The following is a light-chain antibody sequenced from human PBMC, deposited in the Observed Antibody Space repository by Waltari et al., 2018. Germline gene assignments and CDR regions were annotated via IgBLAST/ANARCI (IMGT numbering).Light chain of an antibody. Sequence: QSALTQPASVSGSPGQSITISCSGVGSAVVASDYFPWHQHHPGKAPQVIIYDVTNRPSGVSDRFSASKSANTASLTISRLQPEDEADYYCFSQTLDGLVLFGGGTRLTVL. CDR2: DVT. V-gene: IGLV2-14*03. CDR3: FSQTLDGLVL. CDR1: GSAVVASDY. J-gene: IGLJ2*01.